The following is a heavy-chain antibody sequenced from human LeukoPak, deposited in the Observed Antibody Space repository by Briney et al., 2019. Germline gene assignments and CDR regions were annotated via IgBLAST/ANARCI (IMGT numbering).Heavy chain of an antibody. D-gene: IGHD2-21*02. CDR2: IYYSGTT. CDR3: ARQPIVVVTASFDY. CDR1: SGSISSSSYY. Sequence: SETLSLTCTVSSGSISSSSYYWGWIRQPPGKGLEWIGSIYYSGTTYYNPSLKSRVTISVDTSKNQFSLKLSSVTAADTAVYYCARQPIVVVTASFDYWGQGTLVTVSS. J-gene: IGHJ4*02. V-gene: IGHV4-39*01.